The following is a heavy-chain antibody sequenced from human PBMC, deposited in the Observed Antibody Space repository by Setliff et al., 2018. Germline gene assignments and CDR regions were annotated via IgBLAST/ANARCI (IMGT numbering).Heavy chain of an antibody. Sequence: TSETLSLTCNVSGDSNGTYYWSWIRLPPGKGLEYIGYVYYTGLANYSPSLKSRVTISIDTSKNQFSLRLTSVTAADTAVYYCARGGTFRYFDYWGRGTPVTVSS. D-gene: IGHD5-12*01. CDR1: GDSNGTYY. J-gene: IGHJ4*02. CDR3: ARGGTFRYFDY. V-gene: IGHV4-59*01. CDR2: VYYTGLA.